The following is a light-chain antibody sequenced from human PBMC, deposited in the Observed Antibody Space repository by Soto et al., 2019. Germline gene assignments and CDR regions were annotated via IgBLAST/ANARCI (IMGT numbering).Light chain of an antibody. V-gene: IGLV2-8*01. CDR1: SNDLGEYHY. CDR2: EVT. Sequence: QSALTQPPSASGSPGQSVTIPCTGTSNDLGEYHYVSWYQQHPGKAPKLMIYEVTQRPSGVPHRFSGSKSGNTASLTVSGLQPEDEADYYCTSYAGSDNPVLFGGGTKLTVL. J-gene: IGLJ2*01. CDR3: TSYAGSDNPVL.